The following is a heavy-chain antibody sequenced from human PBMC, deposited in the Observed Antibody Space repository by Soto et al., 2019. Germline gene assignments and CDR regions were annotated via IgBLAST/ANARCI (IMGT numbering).Heavy chain of an antibody. CDR2: ICYDGSNK. J-gene: IGHJ4*02. V-gene: IGHV3-33*01. CDR3: ARDQGSTYDILTGYCDY. CDR1: GFTFSSYG. D-gene: IGHD3-9*01. Sequence: GGSLRLSCAASGFTFSSYGMHWVRQAPGKGLEWVAVICYDGSNKFYADSVKGRFTISRYNSKNTLYLQMNSLGAEDTAVYYCARDQGSTYDILTGYCDYWGQGTLVTVSS.